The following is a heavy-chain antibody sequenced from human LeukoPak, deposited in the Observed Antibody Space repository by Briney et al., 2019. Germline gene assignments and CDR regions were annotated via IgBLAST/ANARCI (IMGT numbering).Heavy chain of an antibody. CDR1: GFTVSSNY. D-gene: IGHD1-7*01. CDR2: IYSGGST. V-gene: IGHV3-53*05. J-gene: IGHJ4*02. Sequence: PGGSLRLSCAASGFTVSSNYMSWVRQAPGKGLEWVSVIYSGGSTYYADSVKGRFTISRDNSKNTLYLQMNSLRAEDTAVYYCANWIITGTTRRLDYWGQGTLVTVSS. CDR3: ANWIITGTTRRLDY.